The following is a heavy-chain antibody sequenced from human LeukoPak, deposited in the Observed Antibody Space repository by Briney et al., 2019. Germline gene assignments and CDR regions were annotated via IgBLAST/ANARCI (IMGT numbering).Heavy chain of an antibody. Sequence: GGSLRLSCAASGFTFSSCAMSWVRQAPGKGLEWVSPIIDSGNSIYYADSAEGRFTISRDNSKNTLYLQMNSLRAGDTAVYYCAKDPIFSGSYGVFDYWGLGTLVTVSS. CDR1: GFTFSSCA. V-gene: IGHV3-23*01. CDR3: AKDPIFSGSYGVFDY. CDR2: IIDSGNSI. J-gene: IGHJ4*02. D-gene: IGHD1-26*01.